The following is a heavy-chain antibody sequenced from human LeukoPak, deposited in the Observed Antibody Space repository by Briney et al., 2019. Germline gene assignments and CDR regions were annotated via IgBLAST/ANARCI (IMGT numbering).Heavy chain of an antibody. CDR1: GGSISSGSYY. CDR2: IYTSGST. V-gene: IGHV4-61*09. D-gene: IGHD3-10*01. Sequence: SETLSLTCTVSGGSISSGSYYWSWIRQPAGRGLEWIGHIYTSGSTNYNPSLKSRVTISVDTSKNQLSLKLSYVTAADTAVYYCARGAYFYGSGINWFDPWGQGTLVTVSS. J-gene: IGHJ5*02. CDR3: ARGAYFYGSGINWFDP.